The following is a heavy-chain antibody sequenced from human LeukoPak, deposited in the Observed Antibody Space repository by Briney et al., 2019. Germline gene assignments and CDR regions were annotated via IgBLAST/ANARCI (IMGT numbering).Heavy chain of an antibody. CDR3: ARDGLIVATT. CDR2: ISSGGTTK. CDR1: GFTFSSSE. D-gene: IGHD5-12*01. J-gene: IGHJ5*02. V-gene: IGHV3-48*03. Sequence: GGSLRLSCAASGFTFSSSEVNWVRQAPGKGLEWVSCISSGGTTKFYADSVKGRFTISRDNAKNSLYLQMDSLRAEDTAVYYCARDGLIVATTWGQGTLVTVSS.